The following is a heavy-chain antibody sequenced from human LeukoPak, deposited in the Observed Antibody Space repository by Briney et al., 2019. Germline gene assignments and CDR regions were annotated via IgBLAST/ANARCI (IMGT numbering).Heavy chain of an antibody. CDR2: INHSGNT. CDR1: GGSFSGYY. Sequence: SETLSLTCAVYGGSFSGYYWSWIRQPPGKGLEWIGEINHSGNTNYNPSLKSRVTISVDTSKNQFSLKLSSVTAADTAVYYCARDLHWFDPWGQGTLVTVSS. J-gene: IGHJ5*02. CDR3: ARDLHWFDP. V-gene: IGHV4-34*01.